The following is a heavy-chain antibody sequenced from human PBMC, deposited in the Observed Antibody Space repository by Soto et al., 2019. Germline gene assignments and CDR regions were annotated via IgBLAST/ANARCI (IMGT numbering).Heavy chain of an antibody. D-gene: IGHD6-19*01. Sequence: AVSGYPISSDYYWAWIRQPPGKGLEWIGSLSHSGNTYYKPSLKRRVAFSVDASKNQLSLNLTSVTAADTAVYYCAIPPPIEVDGPDYWGQGILVTVSS. CDR2: LSHSGNT. V-gene: IGHV4-38-2*01. CDR3: AIPPPIEVDGPDY. J-gene: IGHJ4*02. CDR1: GYPISSDYY.